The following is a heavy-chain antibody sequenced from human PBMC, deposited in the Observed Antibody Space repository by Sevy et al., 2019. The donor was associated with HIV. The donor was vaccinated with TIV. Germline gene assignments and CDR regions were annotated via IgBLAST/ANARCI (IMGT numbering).Heavy chain of an antibody. J-gene: IGHJ6*02. D-gene: IGHD3-22*01. V-gene: IGHV3-33*01. Sequence: GGSLRLSCAASGFTFSSYGMHWVRQAPGKGLEWVAVIWYDGSNKYYADSVKGRFTISRDNSKNTLYLQMNSLRAEVTAVYYCARDRDYYDSSGHGSYYYYGMDVWGQGTTVTVSS. CDR2: IWYDGSNK. CDR1: GFTFSSYG. CDR3: ARDRDYYDSSGHGSYYYYGMDV.